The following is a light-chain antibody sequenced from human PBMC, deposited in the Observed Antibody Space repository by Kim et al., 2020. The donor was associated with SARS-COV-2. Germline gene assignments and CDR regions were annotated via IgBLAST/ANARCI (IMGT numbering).Light chain of an antibody. V-gene: IGKV3-20*01. J-gene: IGKJ5*01. CDR3: QQYSSSIT. CDR2: GAS. CDR1: QSVSSSD. Sequence: LSPGERATLSCRASQSVSSSDVAWYQQNTGQAPRLLISGASSRATGIPDRFSGSGSGTDCTLTISRLEPEDFAVYYCQQYSSSITFGRGTRLEIK.